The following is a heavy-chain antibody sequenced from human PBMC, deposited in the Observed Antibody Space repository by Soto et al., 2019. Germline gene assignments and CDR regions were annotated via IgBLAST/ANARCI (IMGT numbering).Heavy chain of an antibody. CDR2: IDPSDFYT. D-gene: IGHD6-6*01. CDR1: WYSFTSCW. CDR3: ARIAPPLISARQPYYYGMDV. V-gene: IGHV5-10-1*01. J-gene: IGHJ6*02. Sequence: PGGYPETHLKGPWYSFTSCWISWVRQMPGKGLEWMGTIDPSDFYTIYRSSFQGHVTTAADKSISTAYLQWSSLNASDTAMYYCARIAPPLISARQPYYYGMDVWGQGTPVTVSS.